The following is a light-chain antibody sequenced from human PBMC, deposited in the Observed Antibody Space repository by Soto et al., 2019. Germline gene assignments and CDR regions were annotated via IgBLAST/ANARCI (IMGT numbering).Light chain of an antibody. J-gene: IGLJ1*01. CDR2: EVS. Sequence: QSALTQPASVSGCPGQSITISCTGTSSDVGSYNLVSWYQQHPGKAPKLMIYEVSKRPSGVSNRFSGSKSGNTASLTISGLQAEDEADYYCCSYAGSSTSLYVFGTGTKLTVL. CDR1: SSDVGSYNL. V-gene: IGLV2-23*02. CDR3: CSYAGSSTSLYV.